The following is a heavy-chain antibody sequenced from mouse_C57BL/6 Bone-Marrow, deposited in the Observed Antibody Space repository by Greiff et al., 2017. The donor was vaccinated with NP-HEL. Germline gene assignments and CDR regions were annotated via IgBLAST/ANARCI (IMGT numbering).Heavy chain of an antibody. CDR1: GYTFTSYW. V-gene: IGHV1-59*01. CDR2: IDPSDSYT. J-gene: IGHJ4*01. Sequence: QVQLQQPGAELVRPGTSVKLSCKASGYTFTSYWMHWVKQRPGQGLEWIGVIDPSDSYTNYNQKFKGKATLTVDTSSSTAYMQLSSLTSEDSAVYYCARRSLYGNYDYYAMDDWGQGTSVTVSS. D-gene: IGHD2-1*01. CDR3: ARRSLYGNYDYYAMDD.